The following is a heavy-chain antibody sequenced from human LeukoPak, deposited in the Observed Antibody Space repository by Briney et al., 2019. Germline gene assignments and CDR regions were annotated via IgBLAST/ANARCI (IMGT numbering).Heavy chain of an antibody. J-gene: IGHJ5*02. CDR2: INHSGST. CDR3: ARGLVGYSSSWYLNWFDP. CDR1: GGSFSGYY. D-gene: IGHD6-13*01. Sequence: SETLSLTCAVYGGSFSGYYWSWIRQPPGKGLEWIGEINHSGSTNYNPSLKSRVTISVDTSKNQFSLKLSSVTAVDTAVYYCARGLVGYSSSWYLNWFDPWGQGTLVTVSS. V-gene: IGHV4-34*01.